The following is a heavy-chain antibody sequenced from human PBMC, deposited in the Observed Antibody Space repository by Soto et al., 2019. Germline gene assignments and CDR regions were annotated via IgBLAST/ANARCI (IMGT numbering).Heavy chain of an antibody. CDR3: ARDPPDYPIDS. D-gene: IGHD4-17*01. CDR2: ISAYNGNT. J-gene: IGHJ4*02. Sequence: GASVKVSCKASNYTFIRNAISWVRQAPGQGLEWMGWISAYNGNTNYAQKLQGRVIMTTGTSTSTAYMELRNLRSDVTAVYYCARDPPDYPIDSWGQGTLVTVSS. CDR1: NYTFIRNA. V-gene: IGHV1-18*01.